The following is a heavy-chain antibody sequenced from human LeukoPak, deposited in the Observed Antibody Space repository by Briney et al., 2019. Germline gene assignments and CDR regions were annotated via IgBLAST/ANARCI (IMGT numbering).Heavy chain of an antibody. CDR3: TRTFTGAHYYYIPV. CDR1: GDSITPYY. CDR2: ISDTGTT. J-gene: IGHJ6*03. D-gene: IGHD7-27*01. V-gene: IGHV4-59*08. Sequence: SETLSLTCTVSGDSITPYYWSWIRQSPGGSLEYIGFISDTGTTNYNPSLRGRVSISVDTSKSQFSLKLKSVTAADSAIYYCTRTFTGAHYYYIPVWGAETTVTVSS.